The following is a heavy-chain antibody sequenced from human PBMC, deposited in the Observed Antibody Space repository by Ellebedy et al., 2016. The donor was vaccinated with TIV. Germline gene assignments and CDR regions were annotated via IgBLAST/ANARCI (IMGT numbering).Heavy chain of an antibody. Sequence: GSLRLXXTVSGGSMSNYYWSWIRQPPGKKLEYIGFIYYSGNTNYNPSLKSRVAISIDTSKNHFSLKLNSVTAADTAVYYCARRYYGSGSNYFDHWGQGTLITVSS. V-gene: IGHV4-59*01. CDR3: ARRYYGSGSNYFDH. J-gene: IGHJ4*02. D-gene: IGHD3-10*01. CDR2: IYYSGNT. CDR1: GGSMSNYY.